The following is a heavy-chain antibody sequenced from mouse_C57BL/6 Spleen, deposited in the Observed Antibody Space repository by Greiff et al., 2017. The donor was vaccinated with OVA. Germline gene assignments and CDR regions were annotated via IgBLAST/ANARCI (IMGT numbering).Heavy chain of an antibody. CDR1: GYAFTNYL. CDR3: ARNSNYLYAMDY. D-gene: IGHD2-5*01. Sequence: VQLQQSGAELVRPGTSVKVSCKASGYAFTNYLIEWVKQRPGQGLEWIGVINPGSGGTNYKEKFKGKATLTADKSSSTAYMQLSSLTSEDSAVYFCARNSNYLYAMDYWGQGTSVTVSS. V-gene: IGHV1-54*01. J-gene: IGHJ4*01. CDR2: INPGSGGT.